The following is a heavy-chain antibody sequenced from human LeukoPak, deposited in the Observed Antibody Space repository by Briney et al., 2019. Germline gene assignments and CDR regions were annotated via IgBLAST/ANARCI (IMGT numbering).Heavy chain of an antibody. CDR3: ARGTARVTSPDFDY. Sequence: PSETLSLTCTVSGGSISSYYWGWIRQPPGKGLEWIGYIYYSGSTNYNPSLKSRVTISVDTSKNQFSLKLSSVTAADTAVYYCARGTARVTSPDFDYWGQRTVVTVSS. D-gene: IGHD4-23*01. V-gene: IGHV4-59*01. CDR2: IYYSGST. CDR1: GGSISSYY. J-gene: IGHJ4*02.